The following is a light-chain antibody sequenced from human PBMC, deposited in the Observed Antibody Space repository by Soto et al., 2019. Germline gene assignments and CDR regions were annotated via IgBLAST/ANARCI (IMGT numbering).Light chain of an antibody. CDR2: DVS. CDR3: SSYTSSSPYV. J-gene: IGLJ1*01. Sequence: QSVLTQPASVSGSPGQSITISCTGTSSDVGGYNYVSWYQQHPGKAPKLMIYDVSNRPSGVSNRFSGSKSGNTASLTISGLQAEDEADYYCSSYTSSSPYVFGTCTQLTVL. CDR1: SSDVGGYNY. V-gene: IGLV2-14*01.